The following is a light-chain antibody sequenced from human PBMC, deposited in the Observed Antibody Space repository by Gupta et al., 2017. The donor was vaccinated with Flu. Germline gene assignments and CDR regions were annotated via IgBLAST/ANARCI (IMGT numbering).Light chain of an antibody. CDR1: QSISKL. CDR3: QQYNSYFWT. CDR2: KSS. J-gene: IGKJ1*01. V-gene: IGKV1-5*03. Sequence: GDRIIITCRGSQSISKLLAWYQQKPGKAPKVLIYKSSSLERGVPSRFSGSGSGTEFTLTISSLQPDDFATYYCQQYNSYFWTFGQGTKVEIK.